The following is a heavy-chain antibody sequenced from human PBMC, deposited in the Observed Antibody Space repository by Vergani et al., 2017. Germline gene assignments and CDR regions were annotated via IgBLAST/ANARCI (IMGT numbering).Heavy chain of an antibody. CDR1: GFTFSSYA. CDR3: ARPTRGPMAYDY. J-gene: IGHJ4*02. Sequence: EVQLLESGGGLVQPGGSLRLSCAASGFTFSSYAMSWVRQAPGKGLEWVSAISGSGGSTYYADSVKGRFTISRDNSKNTLYLQMNSLRAEDTAVYYCARPTRGPMAYDYWGQGTLVTVSS. CDR2: ISGSGGST. D-gene: IGHD3-10*01. V-gene: IGHV3-23*01.